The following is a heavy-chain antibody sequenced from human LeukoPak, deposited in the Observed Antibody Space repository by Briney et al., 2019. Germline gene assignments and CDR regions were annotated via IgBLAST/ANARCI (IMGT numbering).Heavy chain of an antibody. V-gene: IGHV4-30-4*01. Sequence: SETLSLTCTVSGGSISSGDYYWSWIRQPPGKGLEWIGYIHYSGSTYYNPSLKSRVTISVDTSKNQFSLKLSSVTAADTAVYYCARSDILTGYLFDYWGQGTLVTVSS. D-gene: IGHD3-9*01. CDR2: IHYSGST. CDR1: GGSISSGDYY. CDR3: ARSDILTGYLFDY. J-gene: IGHJ4*02.